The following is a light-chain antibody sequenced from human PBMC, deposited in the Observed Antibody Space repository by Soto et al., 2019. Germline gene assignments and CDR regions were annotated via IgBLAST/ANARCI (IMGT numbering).Light chain of an antibody. CDR3: QQYHSYWT. Sequence: DIQMTQSPSYMSASAGDRVTITCRASQSISSWLAWYQQKPGKAPKLLIYKASGLESGVPSRFSGSGSGTEFTLTISTLQTDDFAIYYCQQYHSYWTFGQGTKVDIK. CDR2: KAS. CDR1: QSISSW. J-gene: IGKJ1*01. V-gene: IGKV1-5*03.